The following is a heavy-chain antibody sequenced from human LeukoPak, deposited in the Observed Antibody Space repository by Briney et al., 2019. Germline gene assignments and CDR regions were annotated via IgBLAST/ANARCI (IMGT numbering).Heavy chain of an antibody. D-gene: IGHD6-19*01. J-gene: IGHJ4*02. CDR1: GGSISSYY. CDR3: ARQCCPAVAGTFFDY. CDR2: IYYNGTT. V-gene: IGHV4-59*08. Sequence: SETLSLTCNVSGGSISSYYWSWIRQPPEKGLEWIGYIYYNGTTNYNPSLKSRVTISVDTSRNQFSLKLNSVTAADTAVYYCARQCCPAVAGTFFDYWGQGTPVTVSS.